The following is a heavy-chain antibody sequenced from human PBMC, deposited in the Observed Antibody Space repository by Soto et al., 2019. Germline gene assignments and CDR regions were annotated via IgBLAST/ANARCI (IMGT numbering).Heavy chain of an antibody. D-gene: IGHD6-19*01. CDR3: ARDRSAGIVAGTSDLGWFDP. CDR1: GYSISSGYY. Sequence: SETLSLTCAVSGYSISSGYYWGWIRQPPGKGLEWIGSIYHSGSTYYNPSLKSRVTISVDTSKNQFSLKLSSVTAADTAVYYCARDRSAGIVAGTSDLGWFDPWGQGTLVTVSS. J-gene: IGHJ5*02. CDR2: IYHSGST. V-gene: IGHV4-38-2*02.